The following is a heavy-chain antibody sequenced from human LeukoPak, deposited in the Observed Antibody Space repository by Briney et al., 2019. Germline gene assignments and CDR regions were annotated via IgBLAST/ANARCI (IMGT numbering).Heavy chain of an antibody. Sequence: SETLSLTCTVSGGSISSSSYYWGWIRQPPGKGLEWIGSVYYSGSTYYNPSLKSRVTISVDTSKNQFSLKLSSVTAADTAVYYCARHQLNPEYYYDSSAIRGFDYWGQGTLVTVSS. D-gene: IGHD3-22*01. CDR2: VYYSGST. V-gene: IGHV4-39*01. J-gene: IGHJ4*02. CDR3: ARHQLNPEYYYDSSAIRGFDY. CDR1: GGSISSSSYY.